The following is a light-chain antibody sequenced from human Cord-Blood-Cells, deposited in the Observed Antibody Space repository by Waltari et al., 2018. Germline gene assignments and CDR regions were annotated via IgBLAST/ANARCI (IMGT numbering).Light chain of an antibody. J-gene: IGLJ1*01. CDR2: EVS. CDR1: SSDVGGYNY. V-gene: IGLV2-14*01. CDR3: SSYTSSSTLPYV. Sequence: QSPLPPPASVSGSPGQSITISCTGTSSDVGGYNYVSRSQQHPGKAPKLMIYEVSNRPSGVSNRFSGSKSGNTASLTISGLQAEDEADYDCSSYTSSSTLPYVFGTGTKVTVL.